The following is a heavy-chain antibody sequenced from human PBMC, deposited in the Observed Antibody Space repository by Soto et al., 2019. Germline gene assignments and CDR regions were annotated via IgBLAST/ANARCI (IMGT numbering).Heavy chain of an antibody. CDR2: ISGYNGNT. V-gene: IGHV1-18*01. CDR3: ARDLGGQIVDY. J-gene: IGHJ4*02. D-gene: IGHD1-26*01. CDR1: GYNFTSYG. Sequence: QVQLVQSGAEVKQPGASVTVSCKASGYNFTSYGISWVRQAPGQGLEWMGWISGYNGNTKSAQKLQGRVTMTTDTSTSTAYMELRSLRSDDTAVYYCARDLGGQIVDYWGQGTLVTFSS.